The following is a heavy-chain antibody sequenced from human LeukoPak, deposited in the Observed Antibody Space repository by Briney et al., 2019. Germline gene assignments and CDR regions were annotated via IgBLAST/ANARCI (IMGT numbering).Heavy chain of an antibody. J-gene: IGHJ6*03. Sequence: SETLSLTCTVSGGSISSYYWSWIRQPAGKGLEWIGRIYTSGSTNYNPSLKSRVTMSVDTSKNQFSLKLSSVTAADTAVYYCARAGDSSGYYYYYMDVWGKGTTVTVSS. V-gene: IGHV4-4*07. D-gene: IGHD3-22*01. CDR1: GGSISSYY. CDR3: ARAGDSSGYYYYYMDV. CDR2: IYTSGST.